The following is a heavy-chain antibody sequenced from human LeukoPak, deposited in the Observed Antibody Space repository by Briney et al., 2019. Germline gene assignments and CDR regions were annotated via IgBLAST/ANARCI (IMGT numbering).Heavy chain of an antibody. CDR3: ARLVRTTLTDTFDY. CDR1: GGSISSYY. CDR2: IYYSGST. Sequence: SETLSLTCTVSGGSISSYYWSWIRQPPGKGLGWIGYIYYSGSTNYNPSLKSRVTISVDTSKNRFSLKLSSVTAADTAVYYCARLVRTTLTDTFDYWGQGTLVTVSS. V-gene: IGHV4-59*08. D-gene: IGHD4-17*01. J-gene: IGHJ4*02.